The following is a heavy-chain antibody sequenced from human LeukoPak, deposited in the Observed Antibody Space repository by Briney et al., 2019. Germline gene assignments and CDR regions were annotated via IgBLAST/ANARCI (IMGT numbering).Heavy chain of an antibody. CDR2: FDPEDGET. CDR1: GGTFSSYA. CDR3: ATERSGSYYPSFDY. V-gene: IGHV1-24*01. J-gene: IGHJ4*02. Sequence: ASVKVSCKASGGTFSSYAISWVRQAPGKGLEWMGGFDPEDGETIYAQKFQGRVTMTEDTSTDTAYMELSSLRSEDTAVYYCATERSGSYYPSFDYWGQGTLVTVSS. D-gene: IGHD1-26*01.